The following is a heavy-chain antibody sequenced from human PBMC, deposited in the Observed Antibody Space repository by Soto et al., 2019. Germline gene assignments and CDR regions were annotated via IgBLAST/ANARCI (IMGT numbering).Heavy chain of an antibody. J-gene: IGHJ4*02. D-gene: IGHD3-22*01. CDR2: ISGSGGST. CDR1: GFTFSSYA. V-gene: IGHV3-23*01. Sequence: EVQLLESGGGLGQPGGSLRLSCAASGFTFSSYAMSWVRQAPGKGLYWFSAISGSGGSTYYAAPGKGRFTISRDNSKNTLYLQMNSLRDEDTAVFYCAKDQDYYDSSGYSYSVWGKGTLVTVSS. CDR3: AKDQDYYDSSGYSYSV.